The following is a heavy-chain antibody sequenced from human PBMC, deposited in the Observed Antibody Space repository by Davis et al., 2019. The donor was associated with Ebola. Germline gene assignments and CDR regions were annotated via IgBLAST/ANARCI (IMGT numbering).Heavy chain of an antibody. J-gene: IGHJ4*02. CDR2: IYHSGST. D-gene: IGHD3-3*01. CDR3: AREPYEGLSDY. CDR1: GGSFSGYY. V-gene: IGHV4-34*01. Sequence: PSETLSLTCAVYGGSFSGYYWSWIRQPPGKGLEWIGSIYHSGSTYYNPSLKSRVTISVDTSKNQFSLKLSSVTAADTAVYYCAREPYEGLSDYWGQGTLVTVSS.